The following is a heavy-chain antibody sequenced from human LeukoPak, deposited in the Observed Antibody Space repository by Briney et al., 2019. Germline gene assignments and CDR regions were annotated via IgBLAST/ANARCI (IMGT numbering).Heavy chain of an antibody. CDR3: ARTYYYASGSYDY. CDR2: ISSSSGTI. CDR1: GFTFSYYS. Sequence: PGGSLRLSCAASGFTFSYYSMNWVRQAPGKGLEWVSYISSSSGTIYYADSVKGRFTISRDNAKSSLYLQMNSLRDEDTAVYYCARTYYYASGSYDYWGQGTLVTVSS. D-gene: IGHD3-10*01. J-gene: IGHJ4*02. V-gene: IGHV3-48*02.